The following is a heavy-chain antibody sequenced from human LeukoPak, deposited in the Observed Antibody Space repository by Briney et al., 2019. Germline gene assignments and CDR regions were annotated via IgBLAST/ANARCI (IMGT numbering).Heavy chain of an antibody. CDR1: GFTFSIYS. J-gene: IGHJ6*04. CDR2: ISSSGSTI. Sequence: GGSLRLSCAASGFTFSIYSMNWVRQAPGKGLEWVSYISSSGSTIYYADSVKGRFTISRDNAKNSLYLQMNSLRAEDTAVYYCAELGITMIGGVWGKGTTVTISS. CDR3: AELGITMIGGV. V-gene: IGHV3-48*04. D-gene: IGHD3-10*02.